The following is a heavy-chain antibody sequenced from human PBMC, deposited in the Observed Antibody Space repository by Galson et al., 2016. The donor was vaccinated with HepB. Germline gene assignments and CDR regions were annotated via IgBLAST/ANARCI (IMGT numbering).Heavy chain of an antibody. CDR1: GGSISSSSYY. D-gene: IGHD3-10*01. CDR2: IYYSGST. J-gene: IGHJ2*01. V-gene: IGHV4-39*07. CDR3: ARDSAGSFDL. Sequence: ETLSSTCTVSGGSISSSSYYWGWIRQPPGKGLEWIGSIYYSGSTYYNPSLKSRVTISVDTSKNQFSLKLTSVTAADTAVYYCARDSAGSFDLWGRGTLVTVSS.